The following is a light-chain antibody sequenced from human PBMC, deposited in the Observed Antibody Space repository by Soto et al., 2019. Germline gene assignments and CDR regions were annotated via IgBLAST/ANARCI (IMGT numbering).Light chain of an antibody. CDR1: QSVRNNY. V-gene: IGKV3-20*01. Sequence: ETVLTQSPGTLSLSPGERATLSCRASQSVRNNYLAWYQQKPGQAPRLLISGASSRAAGIPDRFSGSGSETDFTLTISRLEHEDFALYFCQQYGNPRITFGQGTRLEIK. J-gene: IGKJ5*01. CDR2: GAS. CDR3: QQYGNPRIT.